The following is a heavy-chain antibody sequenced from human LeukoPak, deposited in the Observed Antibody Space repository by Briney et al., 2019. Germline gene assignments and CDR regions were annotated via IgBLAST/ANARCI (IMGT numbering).Heavy chain of an antibody. V-gene: IGHV1-46*01. CDR2: INPSGGRT. Sequence: ASVKVSCKASGYIFTNYYIHWVRQAPGQGLEWMGMINPSGGRTTYAKKFQGRVTMTRDTSTNTVYTELSSLRSDDTAVYYCARDKIPRVAGRYYYYYYMDVWGKGTTVTISS. D-gene: IGHD6-19*01. CDR1: GYIFTNYY. J-gene: IGHJ6*03. CDR3: ARDKIPRVAGRYYYYYYMDV.